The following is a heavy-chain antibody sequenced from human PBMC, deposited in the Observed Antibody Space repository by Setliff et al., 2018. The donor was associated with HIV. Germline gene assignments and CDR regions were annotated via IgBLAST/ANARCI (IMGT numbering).Heavy chain of an antibody. J-gene: IGHJ6*02. V-gene: IGHV4-4*02. D-gene: IGHD3-22*01. CDR3: ARVGYYDSSGYYYEGLGDYYYGMDV. CDR1: GGSISSSNW. CDR2: IYHSGST. Sequence: SETLSLTCAVSGGSISSSNWWSWVRQPPGKGLEWIGEIYHSGSTNYNPSLKSRVTTSVDKSKNQFSLKLSSVTAADTAVYYCARVGYYDSSGYYYEGLGDYYYGMDVWGQGTTVTVSS.